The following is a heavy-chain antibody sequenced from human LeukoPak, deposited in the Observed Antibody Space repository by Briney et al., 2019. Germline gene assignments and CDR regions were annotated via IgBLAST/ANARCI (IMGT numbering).Heavy chain of an antibody. V-gene: IGHV1-2*06. CDR2: INPNSGGT. Sequence: GASVKVSCKASGYTLTGYYMHWVRQAPGQGLEWMGRINPNSGGTNYAQKFQGRVTMTRDTSISTAYMELSRLRSDDTAVYYCASTPRARFLEWFRGYFQHWGQGTLVTVSS. CDR3: ASTPRARFLEWFRGYFQH. D-gene: IGHD3-3*01. CDR1: GYTLTGYY. J-gene: IGHJ1*01.